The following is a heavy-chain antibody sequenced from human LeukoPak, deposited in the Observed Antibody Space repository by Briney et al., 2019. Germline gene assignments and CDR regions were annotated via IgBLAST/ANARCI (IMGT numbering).Heavy chain of an antibody. CDR1: GFSLSTSGVG. CDR2: IYWDDDK. Sequence: SGPTLVKPTQTLTLTCTFSGFSLSTSGVGVGWIRQPPGKALEWLALIYWDDDKRYSPSLKSRLTITKDTSKNQVVLTMTNMDLVDTATYYCAHRRGSYHYFDYWGQGTLVTVSS. V-gene: IGHV2-5*02. J-gene: IGHJ4*02. CDR3: AHRRGSYHYFDY. D-gene: IGHD1-26*01.